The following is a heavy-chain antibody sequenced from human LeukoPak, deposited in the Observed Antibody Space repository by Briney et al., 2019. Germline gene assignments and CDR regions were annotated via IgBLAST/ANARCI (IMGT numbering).Heavy chain of an antibody. CDR1: GGTFSSYA. CDR3: ASGYSGYGNNFDY. CDR2: INTNTGNP. V-gene: IGHV7-4-1*02. Sequence: ASVKVSCKASGGTFSSYAISWVRQAPGQGLEWMGWINTNTGNPTYAQGFTGRFVFSLDTSVSTAYLQISSLKAEDTAVYYCASGYSGYGNNFDYWGQGTLVTVSS. D-gene: IGHD5-12*01. J-gene: IGHJ4*02.